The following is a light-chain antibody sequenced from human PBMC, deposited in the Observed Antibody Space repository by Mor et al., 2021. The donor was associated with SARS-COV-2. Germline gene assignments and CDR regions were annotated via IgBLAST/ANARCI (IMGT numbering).Light chain of an antibody. J-gene: IGLJ3*02. Sequence: PSGIPDRFSGSRSGNTASLTITGAQAEDEADYYCNSPDSGGHSWVFGGGTKVTIL. CDR3: NSPDSGGHSWV. V-gene: IGLV3-19*01.